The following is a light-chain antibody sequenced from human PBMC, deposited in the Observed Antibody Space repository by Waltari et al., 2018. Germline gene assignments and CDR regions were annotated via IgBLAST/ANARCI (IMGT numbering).Light chain of an antibody. Sequence: QSALTQPASVSGSPGQSITIPCTGTSSDVGGYNYVSWYQQHPGKAPKLMICDVSKRPSGVSNRFSGSKSGSTASLTISGLQAEDEADFYCNSYTSSSTWVFGGGTKLTVL. V-gene: IGLV2-14*01. CDR3: NSYTSSSTWV. CDR2: DVS. CDR1: SSDVGGYNY. J-gene: IGLJ3*02.